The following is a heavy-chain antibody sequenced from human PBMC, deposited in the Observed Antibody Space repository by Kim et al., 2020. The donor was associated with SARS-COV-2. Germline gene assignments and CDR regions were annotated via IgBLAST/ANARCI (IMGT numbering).Heavy chain of an antibody. D-gene: IGHD3-22*01. Sequence: VKGRFTISRDNAKNSLYLQMNSLRAEDTAVYYCARDNYYDSSGYYTGFDYWGQGTLVTVSS. CDR3: ARDNYYDSSGYYTGFDY. J-gene: IGHJ4*02. V-gene: IGHV3-48*03.